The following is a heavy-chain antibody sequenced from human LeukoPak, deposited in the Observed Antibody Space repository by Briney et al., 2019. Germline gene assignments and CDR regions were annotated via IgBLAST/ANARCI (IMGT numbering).Heavy chain of an antibody. J-gene: IGHJ4*02. CDR2: SRDKAKSYST. CDR3: ARRSNSYYTFDY. D-gene: IGHD1-26*01. CDR1: GFIFSDHY. V-gene: IGHV3-72*01. Sequence: PGGSLRLSCAASGFIFSDHYMDWVRQAPGKGLEWLARSRDKAKSYSTEHAASVKGRFTISRDNSKNSLYLQMNSLKTEDTAVYYCARRSNSYYTFDYWGQGTLVTVSS.